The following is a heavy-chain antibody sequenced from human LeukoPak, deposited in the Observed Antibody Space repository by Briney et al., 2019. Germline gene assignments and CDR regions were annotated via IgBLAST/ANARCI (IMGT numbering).Heavy chain of an antibody. CDR2: IYYSGST. V-gene: IGHV4-39*01. J-gene: IGHJ4*02. D-gene: IGHD6-13*01. CDR3: ARWAAADPPYYFDY. Sequence: PSETLSLTCTVSGGSISSSSYYWGWIRQPPGKGLEWIGSIYYSGSTYYNPSLKTRVTISVDTSKNQFSLKLSSVTAADTAVYYCARWAAADPPYYFDYWGQGTLVTVSS. CDR1: GGSISSSSYY.